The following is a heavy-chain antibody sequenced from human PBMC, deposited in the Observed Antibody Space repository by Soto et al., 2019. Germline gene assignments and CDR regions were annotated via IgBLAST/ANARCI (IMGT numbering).Heavy chain of an antibody. CDR3: ARQGVNSDFDY. CDR1: GFIFSSYG. J-gene: IGHJ4*02. Sequence: PVGSLRLSCAASGFIFSSYGMHWVRQAPGKGLEWVAVIWYDGSNKYYADSVKGRFTISRDSSKNTVSMQMNSLRADDTAVYYCARQGVNSDFDYWGQGTLVTVSS. V-gene: IGHV3-33*01. D-gene: IGHD2-8*01. CDR2: IWYDGSNK.